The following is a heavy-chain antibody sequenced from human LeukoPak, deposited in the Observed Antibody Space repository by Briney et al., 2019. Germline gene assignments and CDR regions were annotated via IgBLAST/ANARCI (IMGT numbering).Heavy chain of an antibody. CDR1: GFTFSSFA. CDR3: AKENYYDSSGYCDLDY. V-gene: IGHV3-30*04. J-gene: IGHJ4*02. Sequence: GGSLRLSCAASGFTFSSFAMHWVRQAPGKGLEWVAFISFDGTDKYYADSVKGRFTISRDNAKNTLYLQMNSLRAGDTAVYYCAKENYYDSSGYCDLDYWGQGTLVTISS. CDR2: ISFDGTDK. D-gene: IGHD3-22*01.